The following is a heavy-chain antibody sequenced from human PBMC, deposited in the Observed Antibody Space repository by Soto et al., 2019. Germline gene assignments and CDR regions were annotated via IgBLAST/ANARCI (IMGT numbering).Heavy chain of an antibody. Sequence: GESLKISCKGSGYIFTNFWIGWVRQMPGKGLEWMGIIYPGDSDIRYSPSFQGQVTISADKSINTAYLQWSSLKASDSAMYYCARRRSGSYHDYWSQGTLVTVSS. D-gene: IGHD2-15*01. CDR1: GYIFTNFW. J-gene: IGHJ4*02. V-gene: IGHV5-51*01. CDR3: ARRRSGSYHDY. CDR2: IYPGDSDI.